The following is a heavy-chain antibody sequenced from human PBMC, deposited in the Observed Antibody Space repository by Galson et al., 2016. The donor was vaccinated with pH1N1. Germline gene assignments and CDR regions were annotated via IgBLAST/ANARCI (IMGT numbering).Heavy chain of an antibody. D-gene: IGHD3-3*01. CDR3: SHSVGTRVFGVVTNFHWFDP. Sequence: PALVKPTQTLTLTCTFSGFSLRSNGVGVGWIRQPPGKALEWLVIYWTDDKRYSPSLKSRLTITKDTSNNQFVLTMTNMDPVDTATYYCSHSVGTRVFGVVTNFHWFDPWGQGTLVTVSS. CDR2: IYWTDDK. V-gene: IGHV2-5*01. J-gene: IGHJ5*02. CDR1: GFSLRSNGVG.